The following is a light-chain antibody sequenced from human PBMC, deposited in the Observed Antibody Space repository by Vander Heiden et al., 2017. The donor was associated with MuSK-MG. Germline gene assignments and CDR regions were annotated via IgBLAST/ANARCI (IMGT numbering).Light chain of an antibody. CDR3: QVSITTSDPYCV. CDR1: NVGTKS. Sequence: SYVLTQPPSVSVAPGQTARITCGGNNVGTKSVHWYQQRPGQAPVLGLSEESDRPSGIPERFSCSNSGNTATLTITTVEAGDEADYYCQVSITTSDPYCVFGGGTKMTVL. J-gene: IGLJ3*02. CDR2: EES. V-gene: IGLV3-21*02.